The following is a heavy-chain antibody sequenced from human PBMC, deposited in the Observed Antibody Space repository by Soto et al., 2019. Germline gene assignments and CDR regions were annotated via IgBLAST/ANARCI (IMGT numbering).Heavy chain of an antibody. CDR2: ISYDGSNK. D-gene: IGHD3-22*01. V-gene: IGHV3-30-3*01. CDR1: GFTFSSYA. J-gene: IGHJ4*02. Sequence: QVQLVESGGGVVQPGRSLRLSCAASGFTFSSYAMHWVRQAPGKGLEWVAVISYDGSNKYYADSVKGRFTISRDNSKITLYLQMNSVSADDTAGDYCARYYCDSSGYYGPDHWGQGTLVTVSS. CDR3: ARYYCDSSGYYGPDH.